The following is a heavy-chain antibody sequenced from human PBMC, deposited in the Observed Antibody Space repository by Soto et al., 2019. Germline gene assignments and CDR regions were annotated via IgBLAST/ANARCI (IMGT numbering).Heavy chain of an antibody. Sequence: PGESLKISCVASGFTFGRFWMNWIRQIPGKGLEWVAIINQDGSEKFYVDSVKGRFTISRDTAKNSLFLQMNSLRAEDTAVYYCARKMMGSFDSWGQGALVTVSS. CDR1: GFTFGRFW. J-gene: IGHJ4*02. V-gene: IGHV3-7*03. CDR3: ARKMMGSFDS. D-gene: IGHD3-16*01. CDR2: INQDGSEK.